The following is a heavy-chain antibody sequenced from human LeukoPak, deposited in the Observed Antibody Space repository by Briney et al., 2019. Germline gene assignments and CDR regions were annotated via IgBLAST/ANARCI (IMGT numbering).Heavy chain of an antibody. CDR1: GFTFSTYV. D-gene: IGHD4-17*01. CDR3: AKEPASVTLRRVFDY. CDR2: ISGSGGST. Sequence: GGSLRLSCVASGFTFSTYVMNWVRQAPGKGLEWVSAISGSGGSTYYAGSVKGRFTISRDNSKNTLYLQMNSLRADDTAVYYCAKEPASVTLRRVFDYWGLGTLVTVSS. J-gene: IGHJ4*02. V-gene: IGHV3-23*01.